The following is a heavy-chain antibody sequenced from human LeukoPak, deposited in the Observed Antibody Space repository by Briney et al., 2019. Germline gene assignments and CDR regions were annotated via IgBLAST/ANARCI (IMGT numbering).Heavy chain of an antibody. J-gene: IGHJ4*02. V-gene: IGHV4-34*01. CDR3: ARVTGGRMTIFRVVPFHFDY. D-gene: IGHD3-3*01. CDR2: INHSEDT. CDR1: GESFNSHY. Sequence: PSETLSLTCAVYGESFNSHYWTWIRHPPGKGLEWIGDINHSEDTKYNPSLKSRVTISVDTSKNQFSLRLTSVTAADTAVYYCARVTGGRMTIFRVVPFHFDYWGQGTLVTVSS.